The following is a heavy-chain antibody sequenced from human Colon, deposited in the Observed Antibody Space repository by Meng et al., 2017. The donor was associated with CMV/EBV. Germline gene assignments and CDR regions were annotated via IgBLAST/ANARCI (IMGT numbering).Heavy chain of an antibody. CDR1: GFPFSGYS. CDR2: IDSSHTYI. J-gene: IGHJ4*02. D-gene: IGHD3-3*01. CDR3: AREQTYYDFWSGIDY. Sequence: GESLKISCAASGFPFSGYSMNWVRQAPGKGLEWVSSIDSSHTYIYYADSVRGRFTISRDNAKNSLFLQMNSLRADDTAVYYCAREQTYYDFWSGIDYWGQGTLVTVSS. V-gene: IGHV3-21*01.